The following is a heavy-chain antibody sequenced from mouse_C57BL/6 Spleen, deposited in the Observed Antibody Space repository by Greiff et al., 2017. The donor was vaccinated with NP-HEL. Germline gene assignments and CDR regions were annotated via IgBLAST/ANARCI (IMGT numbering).Heavy chain of an antibody. Sequence: VQLQQSDAELVKPGASVKISCKVSGYTFTDHTIHWMKQRPEQGLEWIGYIYPRDGSTKYNEKFKGKATLTADKSSSTAYMQLNSLTSEDSAVYFWAIYYYGSIYDYAMDYWGQGTSVTVSS. CDR3: AIYYYGSIYDYAMDY. CDR1: GYTFTDHT. J-gene: IGHJ4*01. CDR2: IYPRDGST. D-gene: IGHD1-1*01. V-gene: IGHV1-78*01.